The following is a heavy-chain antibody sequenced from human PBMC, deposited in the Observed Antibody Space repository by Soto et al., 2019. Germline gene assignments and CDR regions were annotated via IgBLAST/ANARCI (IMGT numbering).Heavy chain of an antibody. V-gene: IGHV3-43*01. CDR1: DDYT. D-gene: IGHD6-19*01. CDR3: AKDINSSGWYSLDY. CDR2: ISWDGAGT. J-gene: IGHJ4*02. Sequence: DDYTMHWVSQPPGKGLEWVSLISWDGAGTYYADSVKGRFTISRDNSKNSLYLQMNSLRTEDTALYYCAKDINSSGWYSLDYWGQGTLVTVSS.